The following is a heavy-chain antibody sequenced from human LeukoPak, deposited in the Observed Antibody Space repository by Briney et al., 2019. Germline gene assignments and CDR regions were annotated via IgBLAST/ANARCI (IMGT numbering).Heavy chain of an antibody. D-gene: IGHD3-3*01. CDR1: GFTSSSYA. CDR3: AKSEYYDFWSGYSGLDP. J-gene: IGHJ5*02. CDR2: ISYDGSNK. V-gene: IGHV3-30-3*02. Sequence: GGSLRLSCAASGFTSSSYAMHWVRQAPGKGLEWVAVISYDGSNKYYADSVKGRFTISRDNSKNTLYLQMNSLRAEDTAVYYCAKSEYYDFWSGYSGLDPWGQGTLVTVSS.